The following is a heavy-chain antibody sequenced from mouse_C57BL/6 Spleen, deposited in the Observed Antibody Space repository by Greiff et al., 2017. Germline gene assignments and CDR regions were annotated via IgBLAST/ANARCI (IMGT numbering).Heavy chain of an antibody. Sequence: VQLQQSGPELVKPGASVKMSCKASGYTFTDYNMHWVKQSHGKSLEWIGYINPKNCGTSSNQKFKGKATLTVHKSSSPAYMELRSLTSVDSAVYYCARRRPRYAMDYWGQVTSVTVSS. CDR3: ARRRPRYAMDY. J-gene: IGHJ4*01. CDR2: INPKNCGT. V-gene: IGHV1-22*01. CDR1: GYTFTDYN. D-gene: IGHD6-1*01.